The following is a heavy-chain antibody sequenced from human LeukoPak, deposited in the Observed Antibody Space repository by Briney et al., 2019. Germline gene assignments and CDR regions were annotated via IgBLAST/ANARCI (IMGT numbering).Heavy chain of an antibody. CDR2: IWYDGSNK. J-gene: IGHJ4*02. D-gene: IGHD1-26*01. CDR3: AKELLGVGALDY. Sequence: GGSLRLSCAASGFTFSSYGMHWVRQAPGKGLEWVAVIWYDGSNKYYADSVKGRFTISRDNSKNTLYLQMNSLRAEDTAVYYCAKELLGVGALDYWGQGTLVTVSS. V-gene: IGHV3-33*06. CDR1: GFTFSSYG.